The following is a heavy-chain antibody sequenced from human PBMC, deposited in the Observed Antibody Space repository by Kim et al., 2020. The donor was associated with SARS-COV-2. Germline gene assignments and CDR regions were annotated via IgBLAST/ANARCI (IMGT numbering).Heavy chain of an antibody. Sequence: ADSVKGRFTISRDNSKNTLYLQMNSLRAEDTAVYYCAKDSAGTYDIEFDYWGQGTLVTVSS. J-gene: IGHJ4*02. V-gene: IGHV3-23*01. CDR3: AKDSAGTYDIEFDY. D-gene: IGHD1-7*01.